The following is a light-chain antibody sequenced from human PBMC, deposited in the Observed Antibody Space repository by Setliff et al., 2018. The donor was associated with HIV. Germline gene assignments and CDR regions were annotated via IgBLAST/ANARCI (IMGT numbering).Light chain of an antibody. V-gene: IGLV2-14*01. CDR2: DVS. CDR3: CSYTSSNSYV. Sequence: ALTQPASVSGSPGQSITISCTGTSSDVGGYNYVSWYQQHPGKAPKLMIFDVSRRPSGVSNRFSGSKSGNTASLTISGLQAEDEADYYCCSYTSSNSYVFGTGTKVTVL. CDR1: SSDVGGYNY. J-gene: IGLJ1*01.